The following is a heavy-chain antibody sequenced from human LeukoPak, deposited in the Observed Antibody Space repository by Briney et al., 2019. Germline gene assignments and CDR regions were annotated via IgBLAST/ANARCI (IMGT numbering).Heavy chain of an antibody. V-gene: IGHV3-21*01. J-gene: IGHJ3*02. CDR2: ISSSSSYI. CDR3: AREMATASRAFGI. Sequence: PGGSLRLSCAASGFTFSSYSMNWVRQAPGKGLEWVSSISSSSSYIYYADSVKGRFTISRDNAKNSLYLQMNSLRAEDTAVYYCAREMATASRAFGIWGQGTMVTVSS. D-gene: IGHD5-24*01. CDR1: GFTFSSYS.